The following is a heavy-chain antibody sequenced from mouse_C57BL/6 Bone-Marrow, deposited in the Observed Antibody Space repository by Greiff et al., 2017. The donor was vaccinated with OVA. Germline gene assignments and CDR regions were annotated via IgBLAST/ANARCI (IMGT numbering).Heavy chain of an antibody. CDR3: ARSELTGRRYYAMDY. CDR1: GYTFTSYW. Sequence: QVQLQQPGAELVKPGASVKLSCKASGYTFTSYWMQWVKQRPGQGLEWIGEIDPSDSYTNYNQKVKGKATLTVDTSSSTAYMQLSSLTSEDSAVYYCARSELTGRRYYAMDYWGQGTSVTVSS. J-gene: IGHJ4*01. CDR2: IDPSDSYT. D-gene: IGHD4-1*01. V-gene: IGHV1-50*01.